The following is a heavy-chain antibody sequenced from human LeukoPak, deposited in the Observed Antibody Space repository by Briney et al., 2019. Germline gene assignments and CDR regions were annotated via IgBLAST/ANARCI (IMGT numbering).Heavy chain of an antibody. CDR3: ARAGRYCSSTSCYYYYYMDV. CDR2: ISSSSSTI. CDR1: GFTFSSYS. J-gene: IGHJ6*03. Sequence: GSLRLSCAASGFTFSSYSMNWVRQAPGKGLEWVSYISSSSSTIYYADSVKGRFTISRDNAKNSLDLQMNSLRAEDTAVYYCARAGRYCSSTSCYYYYYMDVWGKGTTVTVSS. D-gene: IGHD2-2*01. V-gene: IGHV3-48*01.